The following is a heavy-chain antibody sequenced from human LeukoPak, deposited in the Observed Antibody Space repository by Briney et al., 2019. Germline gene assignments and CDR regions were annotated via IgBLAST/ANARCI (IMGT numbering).Heavy chain of an antibody. CDR1: GFTFTSNY. CDR2: IYSGGGA. D-gene: IGHD3-10*02. CDR3: ARVFPPNWFDP. J-gene: IGHJ5*02. V-gene: IGHV3-66*01. Sequence: GGSLRLSCAASGFTFTSNYMSWVRQAPGKGLEWVSIIYSGGGAYYADSVKGRFTISRDNSGNTLFLQMNSLRAEDTAMYYCARVFPPNWFDPWGQGTLVTVSS.